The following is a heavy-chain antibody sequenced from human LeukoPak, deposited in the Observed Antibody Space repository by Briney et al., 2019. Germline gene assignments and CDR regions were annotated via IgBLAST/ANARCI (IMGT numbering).Heavy chain of an antibody. CDR2: ISSSSSYI. CDR1: GFTFSSYS. D-gene: IGHD3-22*01. V-gene: IGHV3-21*01. Sequence: GGSLRLSCAASGFTFSSYSMNWVRQAPGKGLEWVSSISSSSSYIYYADSVKGRFTISRDNAKNSLYLQMNSLRAEDTAVYYCARGVYDSSGYYYVFDYWGQGTLVTVSP. J-gene: IGHJ4*02. CDR3: ARGVYDSSGYYYVFDY.